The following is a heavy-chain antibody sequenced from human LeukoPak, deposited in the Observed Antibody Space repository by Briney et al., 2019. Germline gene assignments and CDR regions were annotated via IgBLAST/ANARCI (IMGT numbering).Heavy chain of an antibody. CDR3: ARAWTLDY. CDR1: GFTFSIYA. V-gene: IGHV3-23*01. D-gene: IGHD3/OR15-3a*01. Sequence: GGSLRLSCAASGFTFSIYAMNWVRQAPGKGLEWVSGISGSGRTYYADSEKGRFTISGDTSKNTLYLQMNSLRAEDTAVYYCARAWTLDYWGQGTLVTVSS. J-gene: IGHJ4*02. CDR2: ISGSGRT.